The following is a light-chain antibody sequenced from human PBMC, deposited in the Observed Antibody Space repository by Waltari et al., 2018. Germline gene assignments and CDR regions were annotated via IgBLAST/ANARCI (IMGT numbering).Light chain of an antibody. CDR3: CSFAGSYTFV. CDR1: SRDVGGSHY. J-gene: IGLJ1*01. Sequence: QSALTQPRSVSGSPGQSVTISCTGPSRDVGGSHYAPWFQQHPGKVPKLLIYDVSERPSDVPDRFSGSKSANTASLTISGLQTEDEADYYCCSFAGSYTFVFGTGTRVTVL. CDR2: DVS. V-gene: IGLV2-11*01.